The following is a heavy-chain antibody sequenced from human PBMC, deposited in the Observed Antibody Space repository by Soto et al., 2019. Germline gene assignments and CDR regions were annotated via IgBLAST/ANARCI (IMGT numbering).Heavy chain of an antibody. Sequence: GASVKVSCKASGYTFTSYDINWVRQATGQGLEWMGWMNPNSGNTGYAQKFQGRVTMTRNTSISTAYMELSSLRSEDTAVYYCARDPRFSSYYYYMDVWGKGTTVTVSS. CDR3: ARDPRFSSYYYYMDV. J-gene: IGHJ6*03. V-gene: IGHV1-8*01. CDR2: MNPNSGNT. CDR1: GYTFTSYD.